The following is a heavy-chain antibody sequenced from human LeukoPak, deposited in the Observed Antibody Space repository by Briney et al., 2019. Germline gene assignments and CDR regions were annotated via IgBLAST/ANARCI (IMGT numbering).Heavy chain of an antibody. V-gene: IGHV5-51*01. CDR2: IYPGASDT. CDR3: ARLMSYYLQTFDY. CDR1: GYSFTSYW. D-gene: IGHD3-10*01. Sequence: GESLKISCKGSGYSFTSYWIGWVRQMPGKGLEWMGIIYPGASDTRYGPSFQGQVTISADKSISTAYLQWSSLKASDTAMYYCARLMSYYLQTFDYWGQGTLVTVSS. J-gene: IGHJ4*02.